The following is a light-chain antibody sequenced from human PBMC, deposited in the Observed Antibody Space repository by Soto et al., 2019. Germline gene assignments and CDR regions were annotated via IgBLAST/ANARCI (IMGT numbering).Light chain of an antibody. J-gene: IGKJ1*01. CDR2: DAS. CDR1: QSISSW. V-gene: IGKV1-5*01. Sequence: DIQMTQSPSTLSGSVGDRVTITCRASQSISSWLAWYQQKPGKAPKLLIYDASSLESGVPSRFSGSGSGTEFTLTISSLEPEDFATYYCQHYNTYPWTFGQGTKVDIK. CDR3: QHYNTYPWT.